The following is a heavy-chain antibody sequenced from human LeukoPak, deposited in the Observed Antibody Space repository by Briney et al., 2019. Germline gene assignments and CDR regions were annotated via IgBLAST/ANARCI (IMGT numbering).Heavy chain of an antibody. V-gene: IGHV3-23*01. D-gene: IGHD3-10*01. CDR1: GFPFSSYA. Sequence: GGSLRLSCAASGFPFSSYAMSWFRQTPGKGLEWVSSIIASGGTIYYADSVKGRFTISRDNSKNTVYLQTNTLRAEDTAVYYCAKGAGGSYGLYYFDYWGQGALVTVSS. CDR2: IIASGGTI. CDR3: AKGAGGSYGLYYFDY. J-gene: IGHJ4*02.